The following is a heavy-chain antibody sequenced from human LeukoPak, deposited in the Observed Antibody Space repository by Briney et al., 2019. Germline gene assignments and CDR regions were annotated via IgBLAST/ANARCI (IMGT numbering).Heavy chain of an antibody. Sequence: SETLSLTCTVSGGSISSYYWSWIRQPPGKGLEWIGYIYYSGSTNYNPSLKSRVTISVDTSKNQFSLKLSSVTAADTAVYYCARGWGTMVRGVIIFDYWGQGTLVTVSS. CDR1: GGSISSYY. CDR2: IYYSGST. V-gene: IGHV4-59*01. CDR3: ARGWGTMVRGVIIFDY. J-gene: IGHJ4*02. D-gene: IGHD3-10*01.